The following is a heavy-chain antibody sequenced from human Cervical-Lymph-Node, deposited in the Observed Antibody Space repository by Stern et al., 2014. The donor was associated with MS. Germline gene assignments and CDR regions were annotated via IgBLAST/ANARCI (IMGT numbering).Heavy chain of an antibody. J-gene: IGHJ4*02. V-gene: IGHV2-5*02. Sequence: QVTLRESGPTLVKPTQTLTLTCTFSGFSLNTTGVGVGWIRQTPGKTLEWLALIYWDDDKRFSPSLESRLTITKDTSKNQVLLTMTNMGPVDTATYYCAHRKPVLYGGSSFDYWGQGTLVTVSS. CDR2: IYWDDDK. D-gene: IGHD4-23*01. CDR1: GFSLNTTGVG. CDR3: AHRKPVLYGGSSFDY.